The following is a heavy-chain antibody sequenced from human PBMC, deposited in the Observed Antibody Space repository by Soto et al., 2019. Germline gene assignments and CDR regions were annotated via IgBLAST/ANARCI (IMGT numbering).Heavy chain of an antibody. CDR2: IIPILGIA. CDR3: ARAATGFDGMDV. J-gene: IGHJ6*02. D-gene: IGHD1-26*01. CDR1: GGTFSSYT. Sequence: QVQLVQSGAEVKKPGSSVKVSCKASGGTFSSYTISWVRQAPGQGLEWMGRIIPILGIANYAQKFQGRVTSTADKSTIPAYMELSSLRSEDPGVYYCARAATGFDGMDVWGQGTTVTVSS. V-gene: IGHV1-69*02.